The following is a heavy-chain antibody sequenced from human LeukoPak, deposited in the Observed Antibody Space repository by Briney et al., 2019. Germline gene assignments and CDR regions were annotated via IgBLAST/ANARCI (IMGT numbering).Heavy chain of an antibody. CDR1: GFTFSSYG. CDR2: ISYDGSNK. D-gene: IGHD2-15*01. CDR3: ASSPTLYCSGGTCYGGPFEY. V-gene: IGHV3-30*03. J-gene: IGHJ4*02. Sequence: PGGSLRLSCGASGFTFSSYGMHWVRQAPGKGLEWVAVISYDGSNKYYADSVKGRFTISRDNSKNTLNLQMNSLRAEDTAVYYCASSPTLYCSGGTCYGGPFEYWGQGTLVTVSS.